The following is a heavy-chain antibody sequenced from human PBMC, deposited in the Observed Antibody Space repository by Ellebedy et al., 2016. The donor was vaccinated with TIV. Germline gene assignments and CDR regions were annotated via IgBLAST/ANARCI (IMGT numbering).Heavy chain of an antibody. CDR1: GESVIAGSYY. D-gene: IGHD6-19*01. CDR2: IFYIGRT. V-gene: IGHV4-61*03. CDR3: ASSPLQWLATPVDY. Sequence: SETLSLXXTVSGESVIAGSYYWSWLRQPPGKGLEWLGYIFYIGRTHYNPSLKSRVTISIDKSKNHFSLNLSSVTAADTAVYYCASSPLQWLATPVDYWGQGTLVTVSS. J-gene: IGHJ4*02.